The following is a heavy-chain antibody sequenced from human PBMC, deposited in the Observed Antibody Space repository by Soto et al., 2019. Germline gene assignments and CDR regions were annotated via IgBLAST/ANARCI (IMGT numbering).Heavy chain of an antibody. CDR3: AKTPFSLSLGTVLHYFDS. CDR2: IYYSGTA. CDR1: GASIRSTY. V-gene: IGHV4-59*01. D-gene: IGHD7-27*01. J-gene: IGHJ4*02. Sequence: SETLSLTCTVSGASIRSTYWSWIRQAPGKGLEWIGYIYYSGTANYNPSLKKRVTISVDTSKNPLSLNLASVTAAVKAVYSCAKTPFSLSLGTVLHYFDSWGQGTLVTVSS.